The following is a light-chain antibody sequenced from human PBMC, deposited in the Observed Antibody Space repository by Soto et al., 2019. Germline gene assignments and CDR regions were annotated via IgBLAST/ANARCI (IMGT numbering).Light chain of an antibody. CDR3: VLYMGGGISV. CDR1: SGSVSTSYY. V-gene: IGLV8-61*01. Sequence: QAVVTQEPSVSVSPGGTVTLTCGLSSGSVSTSYYPSWYQQTPGQAPRTLIYNTNTRSSGVPDRFSGSILGNKAALTVTGAQADDESDYYCVLYMGGGISVFGGGTKLTVL. J-gene: IGLJ3*02. CDR2: NTN.